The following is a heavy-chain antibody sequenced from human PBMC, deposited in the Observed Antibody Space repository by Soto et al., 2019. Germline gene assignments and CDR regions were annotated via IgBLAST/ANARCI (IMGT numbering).Heavy chain of an antibody. D-gene: IGHD1-1*01. Sequence: EVQLVESGGGLVKPGGSLRLSCAASGFNFSAYTINWIRHVPGRGLEWVSSISGGSTYIFYADSLRGRFTISRDNAKNSVSPQMNSLSADDTAVYYCASDRGTWKYFDYWGQGTLVSVSS. CDR3: ASDRGTWKYFDY. V-gene: IGHV3-21*01. J-gene: IGHJ4*02. CDR2: ISGGSTYI. CDR1: GFNFSAYT.